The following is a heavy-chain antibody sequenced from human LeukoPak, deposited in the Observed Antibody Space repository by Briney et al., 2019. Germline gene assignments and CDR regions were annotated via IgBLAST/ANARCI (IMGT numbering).Heavy chain of an antibody. CDR3: ARYSGSYYLDF. Sequence: SETLSLTCAVYGGSFSGYYWSWIRQPPGKGLEWIGYIYYSGSAYYNPSLKSRVTILVDTSKNQFSLKLSSVTAADTAVYYCARYSGSYYLDFWGQGTLVTVSS. D-gene: IGHD1-26*01. V-gene: IGHV4-30-4*01. CDR1: GGSFSGYY. CDR2: IYYSGSA. J-gene: IGHJ4*02.